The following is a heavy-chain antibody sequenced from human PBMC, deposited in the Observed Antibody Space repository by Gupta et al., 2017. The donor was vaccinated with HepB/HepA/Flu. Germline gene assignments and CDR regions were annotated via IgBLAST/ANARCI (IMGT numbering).Heavy chain of an antibody. V-gene: IGHV1-46*01. Sequence: QVQLVQSGAEVKKPGASVKVSCKASGYTFTSYYMHWVRQAPGQGLEWMGIINPSGGSTSYAQKFQGRVTMTRDTSTSTGYMELRSLRSEDTAVYYCAREGAGTGAHDYWGQGTLVTVYS. CDR3: AREGAGTGAHDY. CDR1: GYTFTSYY. J-gene: IGHJ4*02. D-gene: IGHD6-19*01. CDR2: INPSGGST.